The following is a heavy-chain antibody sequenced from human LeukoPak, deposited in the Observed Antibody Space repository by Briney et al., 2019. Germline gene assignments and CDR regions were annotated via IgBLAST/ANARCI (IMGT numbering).Heavy chain of an antibody. J-gene: IGHJ4*02. D-gene: IGHD5-18*01. V-gene: IGHV3-11*04. CDR2: ISRSGSTT. CDR1: GFTVSSNY. CDR3: ARNAEDTRPHYFDL. Sequence: PGGSLRLSCAASGFTVSSNYMSWVRQAPGKGLEWVSYISRSGSTTYYADSVKGRFTISRDNAKSSLYLQMNSLRAEDTAVYYCARNAEDTRPHYFDLWGQGTLVTVSS.